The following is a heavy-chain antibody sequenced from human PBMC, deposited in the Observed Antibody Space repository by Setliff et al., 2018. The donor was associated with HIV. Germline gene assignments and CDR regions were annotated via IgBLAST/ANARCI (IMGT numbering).Heavy chain of an antibody. V-gene: IGHV3-15*01. CDR1: GFTFNNAW. CDR3: TTDGGYCGGSKCPDIVFDY. D-gene: IGHD2-15*01. Sequence: GGSLRLSCAASGFTFNNAWMSWVRQAPGKGLEWVGRIKRKADGGTTDYAAPVKGRFTISRDDSKNTLYLQMNSLKTEDTAVYYCTTDGGYCGGSKCPDIVFDYWGQGTLVTVSS. CDR2: IKRKADGGTT. J-gene: IGHJ4*02.